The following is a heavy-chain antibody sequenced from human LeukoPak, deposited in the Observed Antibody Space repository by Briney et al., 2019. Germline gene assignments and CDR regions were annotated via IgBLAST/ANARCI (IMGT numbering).Heavy chain of an antibody. CDR3: ARVWFGELYPVDY. CDR2: INWNGGST. D-gene: IGHD3-10*01. Sequence: PGGSLRLSCAAPGFTFDDYGMSWVRQAPGKGLEWVSGINWNGGSTGYADSVKGRFTISRGNAKNSLYLQMNSLRAEDTALYYCARVWFGELYPVDYWGQGTLVTVSS. V-gene: IGHV3-20*04. CDR1: GFTFDDYG. J-gene: IGHJ4*02.